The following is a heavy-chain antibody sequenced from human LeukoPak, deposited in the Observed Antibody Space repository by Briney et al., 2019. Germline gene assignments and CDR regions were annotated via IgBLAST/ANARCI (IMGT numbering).Heavy chain of an antibody. V-gene: IGHV1-46*01. J-gene: IGHJ4*02. Sequence: ASVKVSCKASGYTFTSYYMHWVRQAPGQGLEWMGIINPSGGSTSYAQKFQGRVTMTRDTSTSTVYMELSSLRSEDTAVYYCARDRVAVAGPGLAFDYWGQGTLVTVSS. CDR3: ARDRVAVAGPGLAFDY. CDR1: GYTFTSYY. D-gene: IGHD6-19*01. CDR2: INPSGGST.